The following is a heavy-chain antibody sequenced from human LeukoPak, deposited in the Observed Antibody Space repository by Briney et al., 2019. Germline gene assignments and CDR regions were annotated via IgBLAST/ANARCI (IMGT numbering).Heavy chain of an antibody. J-gene: IGHJ4*02. CDR3: AKDYYDILTEPRCYFDY. V-gene: IGHV3-9*01. CDR2: ISWNSGSI. CDR1: GFTFRSYW. Sequence: GGSLRLSCAASGFTFRSYWMHWVRQAPGKGLEWVSVISWNSGSIGYADSVKGRFTISRDNAKNSLYLQMNSLRAEDTALYYCAKDYYDILTEPRCYFDYWGQGTLVTVSS. D-gene: IGHD3-9*01.